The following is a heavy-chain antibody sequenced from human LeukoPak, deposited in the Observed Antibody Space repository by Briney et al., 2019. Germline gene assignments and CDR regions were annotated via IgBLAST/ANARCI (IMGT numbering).Heavy chain of an antibody. V-gene: IGHV3-7*03. J-gene: IGHJ6*04. CDR2: IKEDGSVK. Sequence: GGSLRLSCAASGLTFGSYWMSWVRQAPGKGPEWVANIKEDGSVKRHVDSVKGRFTISRDNAKNSLYLQMNSLRAEDTAVYYCARDCSSSTCQHGMDVWGKGTTVTVSS. CDR3: ARDCSSSTCQHGMDV. CDR1: GLTFGSYW. D-gene: IGHD2-2*01.